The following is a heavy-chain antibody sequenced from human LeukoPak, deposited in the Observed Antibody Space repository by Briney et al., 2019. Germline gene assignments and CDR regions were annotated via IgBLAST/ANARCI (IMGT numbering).Heavy chain of an antibody. CDR1: GFTFSSYG. CDR3: GLTFGGWPH. J-gene: IGHJ4*02. D-gene: IGHD6-19*01. Sequence: GGSLTLSCAASGFTFSSYGMHWLRQAPGKGLEGVAFIRYDGSNKYYADSVKDRFTIYIDNSKNTLYLQNNSLRAEDTAVYYSGLTFGGWPHWGQGTLVTVSS. V-gene: IGHV3-30*02. CDR2: IRYDGSNK.